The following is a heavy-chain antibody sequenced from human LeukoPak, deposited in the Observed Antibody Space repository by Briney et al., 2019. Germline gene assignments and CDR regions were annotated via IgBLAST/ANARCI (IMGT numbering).Heavy chain of an antibody. CDR1: GFTFSSYS. Sequence: GGSLRLSCAASGFTFSSYSMNWVRQAPGKGLEWVSSISSSSSYIYYADSVKGRFTISRDNAKDSLYLQMNSLRVEDTAVYYCAPNDSGDFGLLAYWGQGTLVTVSS. V-gene: IGHV3-21*01. CDR3: APNDSGDFGLLAY. D-gene: IGHD4-17*01. CDR2: ISSSSSYI. J-gene: IGHJ4*02.